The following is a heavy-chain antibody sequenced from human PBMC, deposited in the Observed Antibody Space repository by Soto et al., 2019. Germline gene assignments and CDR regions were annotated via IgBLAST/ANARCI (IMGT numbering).Heavy chain of an antibody. CDR1: GFTFSSYG. CDR2: ISYDGSNK. Sequence: GGSLRLSCAASGFTFSSYGMHWVRQAPGKGLEWVAVISYDGSNKYYADSVKGRFTISRDNSKNTLYLQMNSLRAEDTAVYYCAKDGGYFDRFSRIYYSYGMDVSGQGTTVTVSS. V-gene: IGHV3-30*18. D-gene: IGHD3-9*01. J-gene: IGHJ6*02. CDR3: AKDGGYFDRFSRIYYSYGMDV.